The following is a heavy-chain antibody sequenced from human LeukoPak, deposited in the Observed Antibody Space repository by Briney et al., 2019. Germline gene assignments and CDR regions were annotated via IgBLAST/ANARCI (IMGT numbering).Heavy chain of an antibody. CDR3: TAIREYCDSAGCYSPYFYYYMDV. Sequence: GSLRLAFAASGFTFGNAWMNWVRQAPGKGLEWVGRIKTKQDGGTTDYATPVKGRFTISRDDSRNTLYLQMNSLRTDDTAIYYCTAIREYCDSAGCYSPYFYYYMDVWGKGTTVAVSS. D-gene: IGHD2-15*01. J-gene: IGHJ6*03. CDR1: GFTFGNAW. V-gene: IGHV3-15*01. CDR2: IKTKQDGGTT.